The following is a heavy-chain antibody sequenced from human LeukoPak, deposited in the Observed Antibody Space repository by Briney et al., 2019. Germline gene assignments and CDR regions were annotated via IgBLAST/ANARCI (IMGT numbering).Heavy chain of an antibody. CDR1: GVSISSNY. V-gene: IGHV4-59*01. J-gene: IGHJ3*02. CDR3: ARWALKSAFDI. Sequence: SETLSLTCTVSGVSISSNYWSWIRQPPGKGLEWIGYMYRSGSTNYNPSLKSRVTISVDTSKNQFSLKLSSVTVADTAVYYCARWALKSAFDIWGQGTMVTVSS. CDR2: MYRSGST.